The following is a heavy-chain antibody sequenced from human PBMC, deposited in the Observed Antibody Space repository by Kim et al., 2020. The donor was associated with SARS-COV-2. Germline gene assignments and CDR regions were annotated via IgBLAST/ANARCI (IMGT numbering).Heavy chain of an antibody. V-gene: IGHV4-59*01. CDR2: IYYSGST. J-gene: IGHJ5*02. Sequence: SETLSLTCTVSGGSISSYYWSWIRQPPGKGLEWIGYIYYSGSTNYNPSLKSRVTISVDTSKNQFSLKLSSVTAADTAVYYCARMYYYGSGGWFDPWGQGTLVTVSS. CDR3: ARMYYYGSGGWFDP. D-gene: IGHD3-10*01. CDR1: GGSISSYY.